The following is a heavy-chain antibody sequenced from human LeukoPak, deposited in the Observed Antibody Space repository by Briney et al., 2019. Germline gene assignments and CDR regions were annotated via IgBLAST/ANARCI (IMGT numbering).Heavy chain of an antibody. D-gene: IGHD5-12*01. CDR3: ARDHRYAFDN. CDR2: IGISSGNT. V-gene: IGHV3-48*01. J-gene: IGHJ4*01. CDR1: GFNFIDYS. Sequence: GGSLRLSCAASGFNFIDYSMNWVRQAPGKGLEWISYIGISSGNTKYADSAKGRFTISRDKARNSLYLQMNSLRVEDTAMYYCARDHRYAFDNWGHGTLVTVSS.